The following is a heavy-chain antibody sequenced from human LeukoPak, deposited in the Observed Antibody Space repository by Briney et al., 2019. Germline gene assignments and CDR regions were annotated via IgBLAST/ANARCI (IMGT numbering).Heavy chain of an antibody. J-gene: IGHJ3*02. V-gene: IGHV3-7*01. CDR1: GFTFSSYW. Sequence: GGSLRLSCAASGFTFSSYWMSWVRQAPGKGLEWVANIKQDGSEKYYVDSVKGRFTISRDNAKNSLYLQMNSLRAEDTAVYYCAREMATIEHAFDIWGQGTMVTVSS. D-gene: IGHD5-12*01. CDR3: AREMATIEHAFDI. CDR2: IKQDGSEK.